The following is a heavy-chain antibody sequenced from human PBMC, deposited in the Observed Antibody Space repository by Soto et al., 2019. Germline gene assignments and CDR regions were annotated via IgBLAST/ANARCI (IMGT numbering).Heavy chain of an antibody. V-gene: IGHV1-18*01. D-gene: IGHD3-10*01. CDR2: ISAYNGNT. CDR3: ARGWLGEFVDYFDF. CDR1: GYTFTSYA. J-gene: IGHJ4*02. Sequence: QVQLVQSGAEVKKPGASVKVSCKASGYTFTSYAISWVRQAPGQGLEWVGWISAYNGNTNYAQKLQGRATMTTDTGTRTADRELRSLRSDDTAVYYGARGWLGEFVDYFDFWGQGTLVTVSS.